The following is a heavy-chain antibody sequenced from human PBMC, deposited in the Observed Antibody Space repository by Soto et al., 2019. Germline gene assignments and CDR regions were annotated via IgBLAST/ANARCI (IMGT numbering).Heavy chain of an antibody. Sequence: PGGSLRLSCAASGFTFSSYGMHWVRQAPGKGLEWVAVIWYDGSNKYYADSVKGRFTISRDNSKNTLYLQMNSLRAEDTAVYYCARVIWSDGSATILHYFDYWGQGTLVTVSS. J-gene: IGHJ4*02. CDR2: IWYDGSNK. V-gene: IGHV3-33*01. CDR3: ARVIWSDGSATILHYFDY. D-gene: IGHD5-12*01. CDR1: GFTFSSYG.